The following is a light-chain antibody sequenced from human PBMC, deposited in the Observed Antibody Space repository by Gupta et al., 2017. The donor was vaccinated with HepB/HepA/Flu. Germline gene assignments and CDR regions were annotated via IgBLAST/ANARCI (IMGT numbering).Light chain of an antibody. Sequence: QPVVTPPSYSSASLGSPVKLTCTLSSAYRSYIIAWHQLQPGKAPRYLMKLESSGNFNKGSGVPDRFSGSSSGADRYLTISNLQSEDEADYYCETWDISTQVFGGGTKLTVL. V-gene: IGLV4-60*03. CDR1: SAYRSYI. CDR2: LESSGNF. CDR3: ETWDISTQV. J-gene: IGLJ3*02.